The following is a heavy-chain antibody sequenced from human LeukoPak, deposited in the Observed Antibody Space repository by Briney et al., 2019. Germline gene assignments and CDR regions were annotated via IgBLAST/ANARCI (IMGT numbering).Heavy chain of an antibody. CDR1: GGSISSYY. V-gene: IGHV4-59*01. J-gene: IGHJ4*02. Sequence: PSETLSLTCTVSGGSISSYYWSWIRQPPGKGLEWTGYIYYSGSTNYNPSLKSRVTISVDTSKNQFSLKLSSVTAADTAVYYCARRPYGDYFDYWGQGTLVTVSS. D-gene: IGHD4-17*01. CDR3: ARRPYGDYFDY. CDR2: IYYSGST.